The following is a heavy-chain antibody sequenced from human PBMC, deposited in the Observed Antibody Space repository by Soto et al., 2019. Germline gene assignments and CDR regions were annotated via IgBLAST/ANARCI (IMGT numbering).Heavy chain of an antibody. CDR2: ISYSGST. J-gene: IGHJ4*02. CDR3: ARLYCSGGNCRYFDY. V-gene: IGHV4-39*01. Sequence: SETLSLTCTVSGGAMSDSNFYWGWLRLPPGRGLEWIASISYSGSTFYNPSLKRRVTISVDTSKSQFSLKLTSVTAADTALYFCARLYCSGGNCRYFDYWGQGTLVTVPS. D-gene: IGHD2-15*01. CDR1: GGAMSDSNFY.